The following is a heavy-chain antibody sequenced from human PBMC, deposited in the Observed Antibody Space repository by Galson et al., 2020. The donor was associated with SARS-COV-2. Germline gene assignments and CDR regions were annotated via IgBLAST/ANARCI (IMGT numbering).Heavy chain of an antibody. CDR3: ASGKYYYDSSGYYFGDWFDP. D-gene: IGHD3-22*01. CDR1: GYTYTNNA. V-gene: IGHV1-3*01. J-gene: IGHJ5*02. CDR2: INAGNGNK. Sequence: ASVKVSCKASGYTYTNNAMNWVRQHPGQRLERMGWINAGNGNKTYSQKFQGSVTITRDTSASTAYMELSSLRSEDTAVYYCASGKYYYDSSGYYFGDWFDPWGQGTLVTVSS.